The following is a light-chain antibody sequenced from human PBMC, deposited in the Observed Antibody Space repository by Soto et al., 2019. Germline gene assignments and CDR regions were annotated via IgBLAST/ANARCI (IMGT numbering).Light chain of an antibody. CDR2: HVS. V-gene: IGLV2-14*03. CDR1: SSDFGGYNY. J-gene: IGLJ1*01. CDR3: TSFTSDNRYV. Sequence: QSALTQPASVSGSPGQSITISCTGTSSDFGGYNYVSWYQQYPGKVPKLLIYHVSNRPSGVSNRFSGSKSGDTASLTISGLHAEDEADYSCTSFTSDNRYVVGSGTK.